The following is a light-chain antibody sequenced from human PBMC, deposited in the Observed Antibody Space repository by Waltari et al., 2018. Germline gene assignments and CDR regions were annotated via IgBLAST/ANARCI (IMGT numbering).Light chain of an antibody. CDR2: EVI. CDR1: SSDVGNSDL. J-gene: IGLJ1*01. V-gene: IGLV2-23*02. CDR3: CSYAGLGTYV. Sequence: QSALTQPASVSGTPGQSITISCTGTSSDVGNSDLVSWYQQHPGKAPKLLVCEVIKRPSVVSSRFSGAKSGNTASLTISGLQAEDEADYYCCSYAGLGTYVFGSGTKVTVL.